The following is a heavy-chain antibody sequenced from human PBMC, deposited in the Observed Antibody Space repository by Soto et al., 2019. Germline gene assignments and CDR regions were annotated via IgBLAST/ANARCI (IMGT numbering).Heavy chain of an antibody. CDR1: GYTCTSYY. D-gene: IGHD3-22*01. CDR3: ARENSYYYDSSGYYYLRPFDY. J-gene: IGHJ4*02. Sequence: ASVKVSCKASGYTCTSYYMHWVRQAPGQGLEWMGIINPSGGSTSYAQKVQGRVTMTRDTSTSTVYMELSSLRSEDTAVYYCARENSYYYDSSGYYYLRPFDYWGQGTLVTVSS. CDR2: INPSGGST. V-gene: IGHV1-46*01.